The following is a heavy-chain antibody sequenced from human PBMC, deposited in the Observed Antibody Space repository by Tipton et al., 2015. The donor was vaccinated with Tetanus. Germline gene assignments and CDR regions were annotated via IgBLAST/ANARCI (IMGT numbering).Heavy chain of an antibody. CDR3: ARNDYSDSRRSFDY. D-gene: IGHD3-22*01. CDR2: TSYDESKK. Sequence: AISGFTFRTYGMHWVRQAPGKGLEWVAVTSYDESKKYYADSVEGRFTISSDKSNNTLFLQMNSLGPEDTAVYYCARNDYSDSRRSFDYWGQGTLVTVSS. CDR1: GFTFRTYG. J-gene: IGHJ4*02. V-gene: IGHV3-30*03.